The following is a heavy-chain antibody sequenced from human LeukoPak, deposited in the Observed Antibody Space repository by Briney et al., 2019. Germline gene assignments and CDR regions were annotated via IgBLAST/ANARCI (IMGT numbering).Heavy chain of an antibody. CDR3: YTPITGTDY. CDR1: GFTFSSYG. CDR2: IRYDGSNK. D-gene: IGHD1-20*01. Sequence: GGSLRLSCAASGFTFSSYGMHWVRQAPGKGLEWVAFIRYDGSNKYYADSVKGRFTISRDNSKNTLYLQMNSQTAGDTAVYYFYTPITGTDYWGQGTLVTVSS. V-gene: IGHV3-30*02. J-gene: IGHJ4*02.